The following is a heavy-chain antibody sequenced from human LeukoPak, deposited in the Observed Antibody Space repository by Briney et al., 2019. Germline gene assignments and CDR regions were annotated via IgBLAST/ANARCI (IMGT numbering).Heavy chain of an antibody. CDR2: IDPHDSDT. D-gene: IGHD6-13*01. Sequence: GESLKISCKGSGYNLPSYWIGWVRQMPGKGLEWMGVIDPHDSDTRYSPSFRGLVTISADKSTTTAYLQWTSLKASDTAVYYCVRVLSSSWFDFDYWGQGTLVTVSS. J-gene: IGHJ4*02. CDR3: VRVLSSSWFDFDY. V-gene: IGHV5-51*01. CDR1: GYNLPSYW.